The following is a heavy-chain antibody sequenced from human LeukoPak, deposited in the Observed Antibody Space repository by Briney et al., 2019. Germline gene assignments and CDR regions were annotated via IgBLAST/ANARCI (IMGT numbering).Heavy chain of an antibody. V-gene: IGHV4-30-4*08. D-gene: IGHD3-16*02. Sequence: SETLSLTSTVSGGSISCGDYYWSWIRQPPGKGLEWIGYIYYSGSTYYNPSLKSRVTISVDTSKNQFSLKLSSVTAADTAVYYCASSIYYYYYMDVWGKGTTVTVSS. CDR3: ASSIYYYYYMDV. CDR2: IYYSGST. CDR1: GGSISCGDYY. J-gene: IGHJ6*03.